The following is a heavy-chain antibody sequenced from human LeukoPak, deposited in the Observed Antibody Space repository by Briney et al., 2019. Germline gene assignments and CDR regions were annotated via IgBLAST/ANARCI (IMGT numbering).Heavy chain of an antibody. Sequence: GESLKISCKGSGYSFISYWIGWVRQKPGKGLEWMGIIYPGDSDTRYSPSFQGQVTISADKSISTAYLQWSSLKASDTAMYYCARHPISTGWFDPWGQGTLLTVSS. CDR3: ARHPISTGWFDP. D-gene: IGHD2/OR15-2a*01. CDR1: GYSFISYW. CDR2: IYPGDSDT. V-gene: IGHV5-51*01. J-gene: IGHJ5*02.